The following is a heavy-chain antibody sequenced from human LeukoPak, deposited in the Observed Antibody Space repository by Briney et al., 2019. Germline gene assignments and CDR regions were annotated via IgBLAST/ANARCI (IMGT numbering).Heavy chain of an antibody. D-gene: IGHD3-22*01. CDR3: ARRSDSSGYHDAFDV. Sequence: GSSVKVSCKASGGTFSSYAISWVRQAPGQGLEWMGGIIPIFGTANYAQKFQGRVTITTDESTSTAYMELSSLRSEDTAVYYCARRSDSSGYHDAFDVWGQGTMVTVSS. CDR1: GGTFSSYA. J-gene: IGHJ3*01. CDR2: IIPIFGTA. V-gene: IGHV1-69*05.